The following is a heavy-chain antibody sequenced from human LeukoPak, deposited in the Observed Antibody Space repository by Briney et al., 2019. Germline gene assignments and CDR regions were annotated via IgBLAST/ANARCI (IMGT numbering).Heavy chain of an antibody. Sequence: GGSLRLSCAASGFTFSSYAMSWVRQAPGKGLEWVSAISGSGGSTYYADSVRGRFTISRDNSKTTLYLQMNSLRAEDTAAYYCAKSPHYRVTAIIYYFDNWGQGTLVTVSP. CDR3: AKSPHYRVTAIIYYFDN. CDR1: GFTFSSYA. J-gene: IGHJ4*02. CDR2: ISGSGGST. D-gene: IGHD3-16*02. V-gene: IGHV3-23*01.